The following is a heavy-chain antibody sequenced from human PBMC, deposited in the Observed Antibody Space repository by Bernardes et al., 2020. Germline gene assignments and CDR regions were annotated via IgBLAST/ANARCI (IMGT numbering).Heavy chain of an antibody. CDR2: IYYSGST. V-gene: IGHV4-59*01. CDR3: ASIRDYYDSSGYYYGGLFDY. D-gene: IGHD3-22*01. J-gene: IGHJ4*02. Sequence: SETLSLTCTVSGGSISSYYWSWIRQPPGKGLEWIGYIYYSGSTNYNPSLKSRVPLSVDTSKNQFSLNLSSVTAADTAVYYCASIRDYYDSSGYYYGGLFDYWGQGTLVTVSP. CDR1: GGSISSYY.